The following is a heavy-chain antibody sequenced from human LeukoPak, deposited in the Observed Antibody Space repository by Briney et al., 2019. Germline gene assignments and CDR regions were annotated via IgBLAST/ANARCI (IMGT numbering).Heavy chain of an antibody. CDR3: ASLYCGGDCNNGFDY. CDR2: ISSSSSYI. D-gene: IGHD2-21*01. Sequence: GGSLRLSCAASGFSFSSYSMSWVRQAPGKGLEWVSLISSSSSYIYYADSLKGRFTISRDNAKNSLYLQMNSLRAEDTAVYYCASLYCGGDCNNGFDYWGQGTLVTVSS. V-gene: IGHV3-21*01. CDR1: GFSFSSYS. J-gene: IGHJ4*02.